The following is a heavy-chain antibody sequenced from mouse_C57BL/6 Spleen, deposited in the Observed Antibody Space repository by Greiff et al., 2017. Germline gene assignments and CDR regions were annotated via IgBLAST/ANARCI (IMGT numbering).Heavy chain of an antibody. CDR1: GYTFTSYW. D-gene: IGHD2-4*01. CDR2: IHPSDSDT. CDR3: AIHYDYDWYFDV. V-gene: IGHV1-74*01. J-gene: IGHJ1*03. Sequence: QVPLQQPGAELVKPGASVKVSCKASGYTFTSYWMHWVKQRPGQGLEWIGRIHPSDSDTNYNQKFKGKATLTVDKSSSTAYMQLSSLTSEDSAVYYCAIHYDYDWYFDVWGTGTTVTVSS.